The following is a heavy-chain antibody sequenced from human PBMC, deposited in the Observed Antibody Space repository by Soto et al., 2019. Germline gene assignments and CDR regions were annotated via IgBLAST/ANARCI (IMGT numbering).Heavy chain of an antibody. Sequence: SVKVSRYESCYSFTSYGISRVRQAPGQGLEWMGWISAYNGNTNYAQKLQGRVTMTTDTSTSTAYMELRSLRSDDTAVYYCARDGEGLRFLEWLSSTWSYGMDVWGQGTTVPVSS. CDR1: CYSFTSYG. CDR2: ISAYNGNT. V-gene: IGHV1-18*04. J-gene: IGHJ6*02. D-gene: IGHD3-3*01. CDR3: ARDGEGLRFLEWLSSTWSYGMDV.